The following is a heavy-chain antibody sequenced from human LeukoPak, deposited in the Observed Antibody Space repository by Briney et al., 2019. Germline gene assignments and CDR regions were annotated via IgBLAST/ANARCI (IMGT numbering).Heavy chain of an antibody. V-gene: IGHV1-3*01. CDR3: ARGGGSSSWYGWFDP. CDR2: INAGNGNT. J-gene: IGHJ5*02. Sequence: ASVKVSCTASGYTFTSYAMHWVRQAPGQRLEWMGWINAGNGNTKYSQKFQGRVTITRDTSASTAYMELSSLRSEDTAVYYCARGGGSSSWYGWFDPWGQGTLVTVSS. CDR1: GYTFTSYA. D-gene: IGHD6-13*01.